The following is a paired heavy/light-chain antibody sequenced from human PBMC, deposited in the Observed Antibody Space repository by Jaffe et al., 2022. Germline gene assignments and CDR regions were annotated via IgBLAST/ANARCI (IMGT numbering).Light chain of an antibody. CDR2: EDN. Sequence: NFMLTQPHSVSESPGKTVTISCTRSSGSIASNYVQWYQQRPGSSPTTVIYEDNQRPSGVPDRFSGSIDSSSNSASLTISGLKTEDEADYYCQSYDSSNHVFGTGTKVTVL. CDR3: QSYDSSNHV. J-gene: IGLJ1*01. V-gene: IGLV6-57*01. CDR1: SGSIASNY.
Heavy chain of an antibody. CDR1: GYSISSGYY. J-gene: IGHJ4*02. CDR3: ARTNEVGSWYLAYFDY. Sequence: QVQLQESGPGLVKPSETLSLTCAVSGYSISSGYYWGWIRQPPGKGLEWIGSIYHSGSTYYNPSLKSRVTISVDTSKNQFSLKLSSVTAADTAVYYCARTNEVGSWYLAYFDYWGQGTLVTVSS. CDR2: IYHSGST. D-gene: IGHD6-13*01. V-gene: IGHV4-38-2*01.